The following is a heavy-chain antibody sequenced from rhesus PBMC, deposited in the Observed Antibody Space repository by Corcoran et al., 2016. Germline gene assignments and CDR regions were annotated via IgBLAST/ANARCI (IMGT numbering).Heavy chain of an antibody. CDR3: ASEYLQGDY. CDR1: GSSISSGYY. J-gene: IGHJ4*01. Sequence: QVQLQESGPGLVKPSETLSLTCAVSGSSISSGYYWGWIRHPPGKGLEWIGNIYGNSASTYYNPSLKSRVTISKDTSKNQFFLKLSSVTAADTAVYYCASEYLQGDYWGQGVLVTVSS. CDR2: IYGNSAST. V-gene: IGHV4S7*01. D-gene: IGHD3-3*01.